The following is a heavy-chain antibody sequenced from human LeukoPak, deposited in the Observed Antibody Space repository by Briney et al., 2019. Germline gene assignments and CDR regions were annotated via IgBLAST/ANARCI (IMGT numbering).Heavy chain of an antibody. CDR1: GGSISSYY. Sequence: TSETLSLTCTVSGGSISSYYWSWIRQPPGKGLEWIGYIHYSGSTNYNPSLKSRVTMSGDTSKNQFSLKLSSVTAADTAVYYCARDYGSGLNPDAFDIWGQGTMVTVSS. D-gene: IGHD3-10*01. CDR2: IHYSGST. CDR3: ARDYGSGLNPDAFDI. V-gene: IGHV4-59*01. J-gene: IGHJ3*02.